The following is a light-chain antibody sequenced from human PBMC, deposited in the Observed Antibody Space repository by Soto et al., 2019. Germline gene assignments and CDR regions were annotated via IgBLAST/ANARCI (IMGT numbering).Light chain of an antibody. V-gene: IGLV2-14*03. Sequence: QSALTQPASVSGSPGQSITISCAGTSSDIGGSNYVSWYQQHPGKAPKLMIYGVSNRPSGVSNRFSGSKSGNTASLPISGLQAEDEADYFCYSSRSSSSTFYVFGTGTKLTVL. CDR1: SSDIGGSNY. CDR2: GVS. CDR3: YSSRSSSSTFYV. J-gene: IGLJ1*01.